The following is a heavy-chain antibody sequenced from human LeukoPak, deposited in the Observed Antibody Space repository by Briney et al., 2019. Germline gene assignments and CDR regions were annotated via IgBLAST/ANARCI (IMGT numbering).Heavy chain of an antibody. J-gene: IGHJ6*03. V-gene: IGHV4-59*12. D-gene: IGHD5-18*01. CDR3: ARGSHGYSYGFYYYYYYMDV. CDR2: IYYSGST. Sequence: SETLSLTCTVSGGSINDYYWSWIRQFPGKGLEWIGYIYYSGSTTYNPSLKSRVTISVDTSKNQFSLKLSSVTAADTAVYYCARGSHGYSYGFYYYYYYMDVWGKGTTVTVSS. CDR1: GGSINDYY.